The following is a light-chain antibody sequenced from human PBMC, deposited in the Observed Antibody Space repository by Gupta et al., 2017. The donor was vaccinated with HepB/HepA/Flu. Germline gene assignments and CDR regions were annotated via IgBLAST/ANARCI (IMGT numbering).Light chain of an antibody. CDR1: QSVSTNY. Sequence: EIVLPQSPGTLSLSPGERATLSCRASQSVSTNYLAWYQQKPGQAPRLLIYGASSRATGIPDRFSGSGSVTDFTLTISILEPEDFAVYYCQHYCSSPRTFGQGTKVDVK. CDR2: GAS. CDR3: QHYCSSPRT. V-gene: IGKV3-20*01. J-gene: IGKJ1*01.